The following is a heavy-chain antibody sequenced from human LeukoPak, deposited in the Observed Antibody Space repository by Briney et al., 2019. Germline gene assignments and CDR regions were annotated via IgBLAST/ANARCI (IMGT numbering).Heavy chain of an antibody. CDR3: AKVVVPAGHRWLVPYYFDY. CDR1: GFTFSSYA. J-gene: IGHJ4*02. Sequence: GGSLRLSCAASGFTFSSYAMSWVRQAPGKGLEWVSAFSGSGGSTYYADSVKGRFTISRDNSKNTLYLQMNSLRAEDTAVYYCAKVVVPAGHRWLVPYYFDYWGQGTLVTVSS. CDR2: FSGSGGST. D-gene: IGHD2-2*01. V-gene: IGHV3-23*01.